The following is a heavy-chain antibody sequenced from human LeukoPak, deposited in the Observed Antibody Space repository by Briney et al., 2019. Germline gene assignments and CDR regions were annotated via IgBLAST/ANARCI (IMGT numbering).Heavy chain of an antibody. CDR1: GFTFSSNY. CDR3: ARDVHYGDYDY. Sequence: GGSLRLSCAASGFTFSSNYMSWVRQATGEGLEWVSVIYNGGSTYYADSVKGRFTISRDNSKNTLYLQMNSLRAEDTAVYYCARDVHYGDYDYWGQGTLVTVSS. V-gene: IGHV3-66*01. D-gene: IGHD4-17*01. CDR2: IYNGGST. J-gene: IGHJ4*02.